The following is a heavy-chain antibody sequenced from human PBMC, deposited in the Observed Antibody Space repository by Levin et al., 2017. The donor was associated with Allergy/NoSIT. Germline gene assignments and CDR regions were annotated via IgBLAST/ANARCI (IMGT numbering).Heavy chain of an antibody. CDR3: ASKAYHTSGFYFDY. Sequence: GESLKISCAASGLTVSSSYMSWVRQAPGKGLEWVSVIFSGGRTYYAGSVKGRFTISRDTSKNTMSLQMNSLRTEDTAMYYCASKAYHTSGFYFDYWGQGTLVTVSS. D-gene: IGHD3-22*01. V-gene: IGHV3-53*01. J-gene: IGHJ4*02. CDR2: IFSGGRT. CDR1: GLTVSSSY.